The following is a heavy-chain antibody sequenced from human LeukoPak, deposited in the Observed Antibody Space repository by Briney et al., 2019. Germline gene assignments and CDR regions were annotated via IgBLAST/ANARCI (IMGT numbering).Heavy chain of an antibody. CDR2: IKKDGSEK. CDR1: GFTFSSYW. V-gene: IGHV3-7*03. J-gene: IGHJ4*02. Sequence: GKSLRLSCAASGFTFSSYWMSWVRQAPGKGLEWVANIKKDGSEKYYVDSVKGRFTISRDNAKNSLYLQMNSLRAEDTAVYYCARDRVAVAATQDVYFDYWGQGTLVTVSS. CDR3: ARDRVAVAATQDVYFDY. D-gene: IGHD6-19*01.